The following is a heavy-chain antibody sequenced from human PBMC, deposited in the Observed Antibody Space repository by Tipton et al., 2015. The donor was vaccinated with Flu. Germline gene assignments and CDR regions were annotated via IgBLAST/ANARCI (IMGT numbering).Heavy chain of an antibody. J-gene: IGHJ5*02. V-gene: IGHV4-4*08. D-gene: IGHD3-22*01. CDR1: GGSISSYY. CDR3: ARMPTLYDSSGYSSYGWFDP. CDR2: IYTSGST. Sequence: GLVKPSETLSLTCTVSGGSISSYYWSWIRQPPGKGLEWIGYIYTSGSTNYNPSLKSRVTMSVDTSKNQFSLKLSSVTAADTAVYYCARMPTLYDSSGYSSYGWFDPWGQGTLVTVSS.